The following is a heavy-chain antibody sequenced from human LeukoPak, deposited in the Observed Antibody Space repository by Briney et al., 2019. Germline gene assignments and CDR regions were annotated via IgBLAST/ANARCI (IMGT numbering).Heavy chain of an antibody. CDR3: ARIGSSWYAKLKYYYYYMDV. CDR1: GFTFSSYG. J-gene: IGHJ6*03. Sequence: GGSLRLSCAASGFTFSSYGMSWVRQAPGKGLEWVSAISGSGGSTYYADSVKGRFTISRDNSKNSLYLQMNSLRAEDTAVYYCARIGSSWYAKLKYYYYYMDVWGKGTTVTISS. D-gene: IGHD6-13*01. CDR2: ISGSGGST. V-gene: IGHV3-23*01.